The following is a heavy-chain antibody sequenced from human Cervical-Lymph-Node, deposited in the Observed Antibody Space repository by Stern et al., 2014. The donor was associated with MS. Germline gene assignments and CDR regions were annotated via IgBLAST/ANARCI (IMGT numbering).Heavy chain of an antibody. CDR3: AKHACTGAACPFDL. CDR2: VYSSGAT. CDR1: GDSISSYTHY. J-gene: IGHJ4*02. V-gene: IGHV4-39*01. Sequence: QVQLVESGPGLVKPSETLSLTCAVSGDSISSYTHYWAWIRQPPGKGLEWIGSVYSSGATYHNPPPKIPVTIPVDTPKNHFSLGLNSVTAADTAVYYCAKHACTGAACPFDLWGQGTLVTVSS. D-gene: IGHD2-8*02.